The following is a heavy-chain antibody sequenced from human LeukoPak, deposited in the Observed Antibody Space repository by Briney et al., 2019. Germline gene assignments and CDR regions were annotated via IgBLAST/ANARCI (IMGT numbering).Heavy chain of an antibody. CDR3: ARHPRGSSWYIWFDY. CDR1: GFTFSDYY. CDR2: INHSAST. Sequence: GSLRLSCAASGFTFSDYYWRWVRQPPGKGREGGGEINHSASTNYNPSLKSRVTISVDPSKNQFSLKLSSVTAADTAVYYCARHPRGSSWYIWFDYWGQGTLVTVSS. D-gene: IGHD6-13*01. J-gene: IGHJ4*02. V-gene: IGHV4-34*01.